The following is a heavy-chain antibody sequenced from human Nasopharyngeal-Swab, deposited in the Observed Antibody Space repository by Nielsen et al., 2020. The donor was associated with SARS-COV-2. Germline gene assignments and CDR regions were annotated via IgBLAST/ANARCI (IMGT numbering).Heavy chain of an antibody. CDR1: GGSFSDNY. Sequence: SETLSLTCAVYGGSFSDNYWNWVRQSPGKGLEWIGEISHLGATNYKSSLKSRVVLSVDSSKSQSSLRLTSVTAADTGVYYCVRGYRTRSFPSSYYYYHMDVWGQGTTVTVSS. J-gene: IGHJ6*03. V-gene: IGHV4-34*01. CDR2: ISHLGAT. D-gene: IGHD3-10*01. CDR3: VRGYRTRSFPSSYYYYHMDV.